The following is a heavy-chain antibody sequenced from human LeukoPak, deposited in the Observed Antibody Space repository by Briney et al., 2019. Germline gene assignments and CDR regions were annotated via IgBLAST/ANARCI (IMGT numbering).Heavy chain of an antibody. CDR1: GGSINNYY. CDR3: ARRRDSSSWNSPFDY. D-gene: IGHD6-13*01. CDR2: VYYRGSP. J-gene: IGHJ4*02. Sequence: SETLSLTCTVSGGSINNYYWTWIRQPPGKGMGWIGYVYYRGSPSYTPSLKSRVTISVDTPQNQFSLNLSSVSATDTAVYYCARRRDSSSWNSPFDYWGQGNLVTVSS. V-gene: IGHV4-59*08.